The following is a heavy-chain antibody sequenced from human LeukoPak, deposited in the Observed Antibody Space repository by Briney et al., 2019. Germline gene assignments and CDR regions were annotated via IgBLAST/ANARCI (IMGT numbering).Heavy chain of an antibody. Sequence: PGGSLRLSCAASGFTFGSYGMHWVRQAPDKGLEWVAFIRYDGNDKFYADSVKGRFTISRDNSKNTLYLQMNSLRAEDTAVYYCAKAYCSSISCSTDLYLQHWGQGTLVTVSS. D-gene: IGHD2-2*02. CDR2: IRYDGNDK. CDR3: AKAYCSSISCSTDLYLQH. CDR1: GFTFGSYG. J-gene: IGHJ1*01. V-gene: IGHV3-30*02.